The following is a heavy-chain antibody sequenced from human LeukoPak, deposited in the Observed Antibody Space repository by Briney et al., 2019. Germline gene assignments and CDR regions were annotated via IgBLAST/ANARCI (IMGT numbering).Heavy chain of an antibody. CDR3: ARVKGYYDSSGYYEY. CDR2: INPSSGGT. CDR1: GYTFTGYY. Sequence: ASVKVSCKVSGYTFTGYYLHWVRQAPGQGLEWMGRINPSSGGTNYAQKFQGRVTMTRDTSINTAYLDLSSLRSDDTAVYYCARVKGYYDSSGYYEYWGQGTLVTVSS. V-gene: IGHV1-2*06. D-gene: IGHD3-22*01. J-gene: IGHJ4*02.